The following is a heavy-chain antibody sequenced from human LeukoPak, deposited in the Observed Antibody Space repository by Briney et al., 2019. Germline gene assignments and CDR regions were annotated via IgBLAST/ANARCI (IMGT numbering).Heavy chain of an antibody. Sequence: SETLSLTCAVYGGSFSGYYWSWIRQPPGKGLEWIGEINHSGSTNYNPSLKSRVTTSVDTSKNQFSLKLSSVTAADTAVYYCARGTGSSWYGGPSDSWGQGTLVTVSS. J-gene: IGHJ4*02. CDR1: GGSFSGYY. CDR3: ARGTGSSWYGGPSDS. V-gene: IGHV4-34*01. CDR2: INHSGST. D-gene: IGHD6-13*01.